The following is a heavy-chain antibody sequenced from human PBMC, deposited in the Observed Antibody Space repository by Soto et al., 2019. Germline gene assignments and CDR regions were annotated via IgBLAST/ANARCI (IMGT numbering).Heavy chain of an antibody. Sequence: ASVKVSCKASGYTFTSYGISWVRQAPGQGLEWMGWISAYNGNTNYAQKLQGRVTMTTDTSTSTAYMELRSLRSDDTAVYYCARVSGYSSGWYPLYFDYWGQGTLVTVSS. CDR1: GYTFTSYG. D-gene: IGHD6-19*01. CDR2: ISAYNGNT. CDR3: ARVSGYSSGWYPLYFDY. J-gene: IGHJ4*02. V-gene: IGHV1-18*01.